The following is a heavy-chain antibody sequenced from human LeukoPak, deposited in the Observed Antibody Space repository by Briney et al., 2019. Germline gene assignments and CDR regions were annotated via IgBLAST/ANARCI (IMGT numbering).Heavy chain of an antibody. CDR2: INHSGST. CDR3: ANSSGWYVRNFQH. J-gene: IGHJ1*01. V-gene: IGHV4-34*01. D-gene: IGHD6-19*01. Sequence: PSETLSLTCAVYGGSFSGYYWSWIRQPPGKGLEWIGEINHSGSTNYNPSLKSRVTISVDTSKNQFSLKLSSVTAADTAVYYCANSSGWYVRNFQHWGQGTLVTVSS. CDR1: GGSFSGYY.